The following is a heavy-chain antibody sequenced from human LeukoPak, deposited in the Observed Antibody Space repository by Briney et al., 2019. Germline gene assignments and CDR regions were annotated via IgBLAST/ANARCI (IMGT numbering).Heavy chain of an antibody. CDR1: GYTFTSYY. V-gene: IGHV1-46*01. CDR2: INPSGGST. CDR3: ARGSRTGYYYDSSGEGYFDY. Sequence: ASVKVSCKASGYTFTSYYMHWVRQAPGQGLEWMGIINPSGGSTSYAQKFQGRVTMTRDTSTSTVYMELSSLRSEDTAVYYCARGSRTGYYYDSSGEGYFDYWGQGTLVTVSS. D-gene: IGHD3-22*01. J-gene: IGHJ4*02.